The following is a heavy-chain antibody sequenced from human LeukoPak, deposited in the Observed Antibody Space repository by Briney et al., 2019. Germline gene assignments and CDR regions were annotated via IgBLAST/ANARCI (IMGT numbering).Heavy chain of an antibody. CDR1: GGTFSRYA. CDR3: ARNDGYNSNFGY. J-gene: IGHJ4*02. CDR2: IIPIFGTA. D-gene: IGHD5-24*01. V-gene: IGHV1-69*01. Sequence: SVNVSCKASGGTFSRYAISWVRQAPGQGLEWMGGIIPIFGTANYAQKFQGRVTITADESTCTAYMELSSLRSEDTAVYYCARNDGYNSNFGYWGQGTLVTVSS.